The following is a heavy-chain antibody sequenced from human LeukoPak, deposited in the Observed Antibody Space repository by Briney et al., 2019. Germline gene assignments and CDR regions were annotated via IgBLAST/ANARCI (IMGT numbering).Heavy chain of an antibody. CDR2: IYYSGST. V-gene: IGHV4-31*03. Sequence: SQTLSLTCTVSGGSISSGGYYWSWIRQHPGKGLEGIVYIYYSGSTYYNPSLKSRVTISVDTSKNQFSLKLSSVTAADTAVYYCAREGITMVRGVPNYYYGMDVWGKGTTVTVSS. CDR1: GGSISSGGYY. J-gene: IGHJ6*04. D-gene: IGHD3-10*01. CDR3: AREGITMVRGVPNYYYGMDV.